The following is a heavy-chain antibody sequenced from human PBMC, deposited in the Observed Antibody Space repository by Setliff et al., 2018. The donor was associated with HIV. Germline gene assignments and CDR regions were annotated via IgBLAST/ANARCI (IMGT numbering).Heavy chain of an antibody. J-gene: IGHJ4*02. V-gene: IGHV3-49*04. CDR3: SARYSYGPQFDY. CDR2: IRSKAYGGTT. D-gene: IGHD5-18*01. CDR1: GFTFGDYA. Sequence: LRLSCTASGFTFGDYAMNWVRQAPGKGLEWVGFIRSKAYGGTTEYAASVKGRFTISRDDSKSIAYLQMNSLKTEDTAMYYCSARYSYGPQFDYWGQGTLVTVSS.